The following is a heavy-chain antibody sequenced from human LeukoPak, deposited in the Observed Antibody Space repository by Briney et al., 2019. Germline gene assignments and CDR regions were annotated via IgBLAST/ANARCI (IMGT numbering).Heavy chain of an antibody. V-gene: IGHV4-4*02. D-gene: IGHD2-2*01. CDR1: GDSISSSNW. CDR2: TYHSGST. CDR3: ARLVTGYYYYMDV. J-gene: IGHJ6*03. Sequence: SETLSLTCAVSGDSISSSNWWSWVRQPPGKGLEYIGETYHSGSTNYNPSLKSRVTMSVDKSKNQFSLKLSSVTAADTAVYYCARLVTGYYYYMDVWGKGTTVTVSS.